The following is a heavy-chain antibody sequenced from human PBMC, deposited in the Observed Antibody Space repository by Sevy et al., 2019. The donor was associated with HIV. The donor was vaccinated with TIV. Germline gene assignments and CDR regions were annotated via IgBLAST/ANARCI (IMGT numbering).Heavy chain of an antibody. Sequence: GGSLRLSCAASGFTFSSYSMNWVRQAPGKGLEWVSSISSSSSYIYYADSVKGRFIISRDNAKNSLYLQMNSLRAEDTAVYYCARDGKIDAFDIWGQGTMVTVSS. D-gene: IGHD1-26*01. V-gene: IGHV3-21*01. CDR1: GFTFSSYS. CDR2: ISSSSSYI. CDR3: ARDGKIDAFDI. J-gene: IGHJ3*02.